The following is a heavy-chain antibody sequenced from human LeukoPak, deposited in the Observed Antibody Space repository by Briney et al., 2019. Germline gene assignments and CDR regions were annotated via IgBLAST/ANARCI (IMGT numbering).Heavy chain of an antibody. V-gene: IGHV3-64*01. Sequence: GGSLRLSCAASGFTFSTYVMQWVRQAPGKGLEYVSAITGDGGYTYYANSVKGRFTISRDNSKKTLYLQMGSLRADDMTVYYCARVSTNDRRNAFDIWGQGTMVTVSS. J-gene: IGHJ3*02. D-gene: IGHD2-8*01. CDR2: ITGDGGYT. CDR1: GFTFSTYV. CDR3: ARVSTNDRRNAFDI.